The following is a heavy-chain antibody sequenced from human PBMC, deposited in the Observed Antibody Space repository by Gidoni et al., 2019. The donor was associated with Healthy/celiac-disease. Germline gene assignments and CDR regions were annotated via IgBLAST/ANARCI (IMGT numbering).Heavy chain of an antibody. D-gene: IGHD2-15*01. J-gene: IGHJ4*02. CDR2: ISWNSGSI. Sequence: EVQLVESGGGLVQPGRSLRLSCAASGFTFDDYAMHWVRQAPGKGLEWGSGISWNSGSIGYADSVKGRFTISRDNAKNSLYLQMNSLRAEDTALYYCAKTMVAATDAFDYWGQGTLVTVSS. V-gene: IGHV3-9*01. CDR1: GFTFDDYA. CDR3: AKTMVAATDAFDY.